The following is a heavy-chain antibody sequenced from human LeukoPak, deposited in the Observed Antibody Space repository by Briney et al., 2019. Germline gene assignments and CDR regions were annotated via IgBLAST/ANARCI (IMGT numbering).Heavy chain of an antibody. CDR2: IYSGGST. J-gene: IGHJ4*02. CDR1: GFTFSSYA. Sequence: GGSLRLSCAASGFTFSSYAMSWVRQAPGKGLEWVSVIYSGGSTYYADSVKGRFTISRDNAKNSLYLQMNSLRAEDMALYYCAKDTGRYFDWLFDYWGQGTLVTVSS. V-gene: IGHV3-53*05. D-gene: IGHD3-9*01. CDR3: AKDTGRYFDWLFDY.